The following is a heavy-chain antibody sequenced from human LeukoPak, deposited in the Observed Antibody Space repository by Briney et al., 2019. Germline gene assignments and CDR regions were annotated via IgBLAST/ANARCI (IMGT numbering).Heavy chain of an antibody. CDR1: GLTFRSYG. CDR2: ISNDGSNK. Sequence: GVSLRLSCVAPGLTFRSYGMHWVCQAPGKGLEWVAVISNDGSNKYYADSVKGRFTISRNNSKNTLYLQMNSLRAEDTAVYYCAKGRGAFDIWGQGTMVTVSS. CDR3: AKGRGAFDI. V-gene: IGHV3-30*18. D-gene: IGHD3-10*01. J-gene: IGHJ3*02.